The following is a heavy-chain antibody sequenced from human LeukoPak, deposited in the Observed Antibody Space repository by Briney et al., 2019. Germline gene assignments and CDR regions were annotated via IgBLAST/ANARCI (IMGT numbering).Heavy chain of an antibody. V-gene: IGHV3-33*01. CDR2: IWYGGSNK. CDR3: ARSPGYCSSTSCYEGDALDS. Sequence: GGSLRLSCAASGFTFSSYGMHWVRQAPGKGLEWVAVIWYGGSNKYYADSVKGRFTISRDNSKNTLYLQMNSLRAEDTAVYYCARSPGYCSSTSCYEGDALDSWGQGTMVTVSS. CDR1: GFTFSSYG. D-gene: IGHD2-2*01. J-gene: IGHJ3*02.